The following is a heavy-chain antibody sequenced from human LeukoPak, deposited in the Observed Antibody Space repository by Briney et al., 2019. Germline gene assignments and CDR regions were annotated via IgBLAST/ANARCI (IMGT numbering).Heavy chain of an antibody. CDR2: INTNTGNP. V-gene: IGHV7-4-1*02. J-gene: IGHJ2*01. Sequence: ASVKVSCKASGYTFTSYAMNWVRQAPGQGLEWMGWINTNTGNPTYAQGFTGRFVFSLDTSVSTAYLQISSLKAEDTAVYYCARDQVAAAGTHWHFDLWGRGTLVTVSS. D-gene: IGHD6-13*01. CDR1: GYTFTSYA. CDR3: ARDQVAAAGTHWHFDL.